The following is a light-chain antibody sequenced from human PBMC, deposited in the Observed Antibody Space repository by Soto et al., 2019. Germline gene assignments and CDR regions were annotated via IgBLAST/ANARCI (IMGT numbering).Light chain of an antibody. Sequence: EIVLTQSPGTLSLSPGGRATLSCRASQSVSGSYLAWYQQKPGQAPRLLIYGASSRANGIPDRFSGSGSGTDFTLTISRLEPEDFAVYYCQQYGSSPETFGQGTKLEIK. V-gene: IGKV3-20*01. CDR1: QSVSGSY. CDR2: GAS. J-gene: IGKJ1*01. CDR3: QQYGSSPET.